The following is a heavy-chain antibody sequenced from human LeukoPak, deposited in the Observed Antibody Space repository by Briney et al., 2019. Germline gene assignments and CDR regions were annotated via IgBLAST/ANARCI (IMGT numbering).Heavy chain of an antibody. D-gene: IGHD3-9*01. CDR3: ATSAVAGYYS. CDR2: ISGSSITI. CDR1: GFTFSSYS. J-gene: IGHJ5*02. V-gene: IGHV3-48*01. Sequence: GGFLRLSCAASGFTFSSYSMNWVRQAPGKGLEWVSYISGSSITIYYADSVKGRFTISRDNAKNSLYLRMSSLRAEDTAVYYCATSAVAGYYSWGQGTLVTVSS.